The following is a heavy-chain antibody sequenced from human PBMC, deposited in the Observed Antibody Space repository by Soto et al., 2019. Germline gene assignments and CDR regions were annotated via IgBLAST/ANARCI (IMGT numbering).Heavy chain of an antibody. V-gene: IGHV3-23*01. D-gene: IGHD3-3*01. CDR1: GFTFENYA. CDR3: SKDSWGIFGVAAGEYYAMDV. CDR2: ISGSGGTT. J-gene: IGHJ6*02. Sequence: PGGSLRLSCVASGFTFENYAMSWVRQAPGKGLEWVSAISGSGGTTYYSDSVKGRFTISRDNSKNTVYLQMNDLRVEDAAEYFLSKDSWGIFGVAAGEYYAMDVWGQGTTVTVSS.